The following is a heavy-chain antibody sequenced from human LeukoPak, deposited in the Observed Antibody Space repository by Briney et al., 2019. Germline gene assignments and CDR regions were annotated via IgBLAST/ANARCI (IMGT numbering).Heavy chain of an antibody. D-gene: IGHD1-1*01. Sequence: PSETLSLTCSVSGGSISSYYWNWIRQTPGKGLQWIGYTHYSGRTNYNPSLKSRVSISVDTSKNQFSLKLSSVTAADTALYYCARGNAYNWRFDFWGQGTLVTVSS. V-gene: IGHV4-59*01. J-gene: IGHJ4*02. CDR2: THYSGRT. CDR3: ARGNAYNWRFDF. CDR1: GGSISSYY.